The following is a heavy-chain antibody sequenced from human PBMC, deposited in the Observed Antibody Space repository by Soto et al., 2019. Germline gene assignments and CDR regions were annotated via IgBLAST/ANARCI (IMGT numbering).Heavy chain of an antibody. CDR2: ITNSAYT. V-gene: IGHV3-21*01. CDR3: GLYDALFFDF. CDR1: GFTFSTFN. Sequence: GGALRLSCAASGFTFSTFNMNWVRQAPGKGLEWVSSITNSAYTSYADSVKGRFTISRDNANNSLYLQMNSLRAEDTAVYYCGLYDALFFDFWGQGALVTVSP. D-gene: IGHD2-8*01. J-gene: IGHJ4*02.